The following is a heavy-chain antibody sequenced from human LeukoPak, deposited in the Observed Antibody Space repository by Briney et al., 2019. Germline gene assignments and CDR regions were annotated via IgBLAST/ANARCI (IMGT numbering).Heavy chain of an antibody. D-gene: IGHD3-22*01. J-gene: IGHJ4*02. CDR1: GFTFSSYS. CDR2: ISSSSSTI. Sequence: PGGSLRLSCAASGFTFSSYSMNWVRQAPGRGLEWVSYISSSSSTIYYADSVKGRFTISRDNAKNSLYLQMNSLRAEDTAVYYCARESGWLHFDYWGQGTLVTVSS. CDR3: ARESGWLHFDY. V-gene: IGHV3-48*04.